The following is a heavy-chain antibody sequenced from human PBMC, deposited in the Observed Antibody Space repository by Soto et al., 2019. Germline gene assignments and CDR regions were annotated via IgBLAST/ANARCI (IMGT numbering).Heavy chain of an antibody. J-gene: IGHJ3*02. D-gene: IGHD2-15*01. Sequence: RRLSVAASGFTFSSYSMNWFREAPGKGLEWVSSISSSSSCIYYGDSVKGRFTMSRDNAKNSLYLQMNSLRAAETAVYYCARLSGRFAAFVIGVDWLMVTVS. CDR2: ISSSSSCI. V-gene: IGHV3-21*01. CDR3: ARLSGRFAAFVI. CDR1: GFTFSSYS.